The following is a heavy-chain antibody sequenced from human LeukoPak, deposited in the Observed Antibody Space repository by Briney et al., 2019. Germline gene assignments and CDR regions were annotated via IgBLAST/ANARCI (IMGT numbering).Heavy chain of an antibody. D-gene: IGHD2-2*01. CDR1: GFTFSSYS. CDR3: ARARAGAVPAANDAFDI. CDR2: ISSSSSTI. Sequence: GGSLRLSCAASGFTFSSYSMNWVRQAPGKGLEWVSYISSSSSTIYYADSVKGRFTISRDNAKNSLYLQMNSLRAEDTAVYYCARARAGAVPAANDAFDIWGQGTMVTVSS. J-gene: IGHJ3*02. V-gene: IGHV3-48*04.